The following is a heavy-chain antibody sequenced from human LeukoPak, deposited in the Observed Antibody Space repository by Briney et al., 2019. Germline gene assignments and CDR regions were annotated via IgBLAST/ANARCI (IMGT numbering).Heavy chain of an antibody. CDR1: GYTFTDYY. V-gene: IGHV1-2*02. CDR2: LNPNTLVT. J-gene: IGHJ6*02. CDR3: ARKDGGRDGMDV. Sequence: ASVKVSCKASGYTFTDYYMHWVRQAPGQRLEWMGWLNPNTLVTSYAQHFQGRVSMTWDTSISKGYMDLNSVTSDDTAVYYCARKDGGRDGMDVWGQGTTVTVSS. D-gene: IGHD4-23*01.